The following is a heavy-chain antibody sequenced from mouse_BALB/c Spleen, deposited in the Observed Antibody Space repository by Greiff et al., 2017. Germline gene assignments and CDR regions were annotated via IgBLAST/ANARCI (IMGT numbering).Heavy chain of an antibody. Sequence: EVQRVESGGGLVKPGGSLKLSCAASGFTFSDYYMYWVRQTPEKRLEWVATISDGGSYTYYPDSVKGRFTISRDNAKNNLYLQMSSLKSEDTAMYYCAIYDFAYWGQGTLVTVSA. J-gene: IGHJ3*01. D-gene: IGHD2-3*01. CDR2: ISDGGSYT. CDR1: GFTFSDYY. CDR3: AIYDFAY. V-gene: IGHV5-4*02.